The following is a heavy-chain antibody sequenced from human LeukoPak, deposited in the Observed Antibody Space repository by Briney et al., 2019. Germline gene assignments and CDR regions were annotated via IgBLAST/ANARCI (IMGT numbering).Heavy chain of an antibody. J-gene: IGHJ4*02. CDR2: IKSKTDGGTT. CDR3: TTDEKVLRYFDWLDYFDY. CDR1: GFTFSNAW. Sequence: EGSLRLSCAASGFTFSNAWMSWVRQAPGKGLEWVGRIKSKTDGGTTDYAAPVKGRFTISRDDSKNTLYLQMNSLKTEDTAVYYCTTDEKVLRYFDWLDYFDYWGQGTLVTVSS. V-gene: IGHV3-15*01. D-gene: IGHD3-9*01.